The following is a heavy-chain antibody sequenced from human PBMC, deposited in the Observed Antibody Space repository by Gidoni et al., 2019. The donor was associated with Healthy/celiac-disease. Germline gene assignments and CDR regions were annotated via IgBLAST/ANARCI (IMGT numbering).Heavy chain of an antibody. CDR2: IVVGSGNT. J-gene: IGHJ4*02. D-gene: IGHD6-19*01. CDR1: GFTFTSSA. V-gene: IGHV1-58*01. CDR3: AAVIAVAGTPTFDY. Sequence: QMQLVQSGPAVKKPGTPVKLSCKAPGFTFTSSAVQWVRQARGQRLEWLGWIVVGSGNTNYAQKFQERVTITRDMSTSTAYMELSSLRSEDTAVYYCAAVIAVAGTPTFDYWGQGTLVTVSS.